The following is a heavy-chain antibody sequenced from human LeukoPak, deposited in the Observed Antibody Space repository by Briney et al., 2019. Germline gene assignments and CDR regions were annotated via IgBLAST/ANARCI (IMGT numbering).Heavy chain of an antibody. J-gene: IGHJ5*02. Sequence: SQTLSLTCTVSGGSISSGGYYWSWIRQPPGKGLEWIGYIYHSGSTYHNPSLKSRVTISVDRSKNQFSLKLSSVTAADTAVYYCARDIIGEEAAGHNWFDPWGQGTLVTVSS. V-gene: IGHV4-30-2*01. CDR2: IYHSGST. CDR1: GGSISSGGYY. CDR3: ARDIIGEEAAGHNWFDP. D-gene: IGHD6-13*01.